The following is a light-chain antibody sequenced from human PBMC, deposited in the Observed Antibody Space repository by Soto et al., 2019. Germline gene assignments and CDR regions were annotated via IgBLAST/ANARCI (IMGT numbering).Light chain of an antibody. V-gene: IGLV2-14*01. CDR2: EVS. J-gene: IGLJ1*01. CDR1: SSDVGGYNY. CDR3: TSYTSSGTLYV. Sequence: QSALTQPASVSGSPGQSITISCTGTSSDVGGYNYVSWYQQHPGKAPKLMIYEVSNRPSEVSNRFSGSKSGNTASLTISGLQPEDEADYYCTSYTSSGTLYVFGTGTKVTVL.